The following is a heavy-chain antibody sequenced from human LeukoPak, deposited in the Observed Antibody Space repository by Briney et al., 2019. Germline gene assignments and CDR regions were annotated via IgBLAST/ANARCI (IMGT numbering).Heavy chain of an antibody. Sequence: KPSETLSHTCAVYGGSFSGYYWSWIRQPPGKGLEWIGEINHSGSTNYNPSLKSRVTISVDTSKNQFSLKLSSVTAADTAVYYCARGSSTVTYQLDYWGQGTLVTVSS. J-gene: IGHJ4*02. D-gene: IGHD4-17*01. CDR3: ARGSSTVTYQLDY. CDR2: INHSGST. CDR1: GGSFSGYY. V-gene: IGHV4-34*01.